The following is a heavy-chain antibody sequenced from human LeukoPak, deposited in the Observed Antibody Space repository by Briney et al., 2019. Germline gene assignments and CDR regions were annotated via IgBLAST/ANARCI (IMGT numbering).Heavy chain of an antibody. Sequence: GGSLRLSCAASGFTFSSYEMNWVRQAPGKGLEWVSYISSSGSTIYYADSVKGRFTISRDNAKNSLYLQMNSLRAEDTAVYYCARDTACSSTSCYRNPPANDYWGQGTLVTVSS. V-gene: IGHV3-48*03. D-gene: IGHD2-2*01. J-gene: IGHJ4*02. CDR3: ARDTACSSTSCYRNPPANDY. CDR1: GFTFSSYE. CDR2: ISSSGSTI.